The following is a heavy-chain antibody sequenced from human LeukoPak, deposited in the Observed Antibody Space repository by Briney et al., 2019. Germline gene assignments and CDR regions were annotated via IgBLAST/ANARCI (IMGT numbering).Heavy chain of an antibody. CDR2: ISGSGSSI. CDR3: AKEMATIRAFEF. D-gene: IGHD5-24*01. CDR1: GFTFSTYA. J-gene: IGHJ3*01. V-gene: IGHV3-23*01. Sequence: PGGSLTLSCAASGFTFSTYAMSWVRQAPGKGLEWVSVISGSGSSIYYADSVKGRFTISRDNSKNTLYLQMNSLRAEDTAVYYGAKEMATIRAFEFWGQGTMVTVSS.